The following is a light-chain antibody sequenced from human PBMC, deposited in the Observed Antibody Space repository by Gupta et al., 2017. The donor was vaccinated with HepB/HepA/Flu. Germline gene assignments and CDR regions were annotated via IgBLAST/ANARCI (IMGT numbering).Light chain of an antibody. V-gene: IGKV1-27*01. CDR3: QNNNSAPVT. CDR2: AAS. Sequence: IKMPQSPSSLSASVGDRGTITGRASQGISNYLAWYQQKPGKVPKLLIYAASTWQSGVPSRFSGSGSGTDFTLTISVLHPEDVATYYCQNNNSAPVTFGHGTKVDIK. J-gene: IGKJ3*01. CDR1: QGISNY.